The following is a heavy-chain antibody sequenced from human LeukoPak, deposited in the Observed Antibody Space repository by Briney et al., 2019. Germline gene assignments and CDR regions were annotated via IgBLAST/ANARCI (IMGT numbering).Heavy chain of an antibody. CDR1: GFTFRDYA. Sequence: PGGSLRLSCAASGFTFRDYALTWVRQAPGKGLEWVSAISGSGDSIYYADSVKGRFTISRDNSKNTLFLQMNSLRAEDTAVYYCAKDRFYDFWSGYDYWGQGTLVTVSS. CDR3: AKDRFYDFWSGYDY. J-gene: IGHJ4*02. CDR2: ISGSGDSI. V-gene: IGHV3-23*01. D-gene: IGHD3-3*01.